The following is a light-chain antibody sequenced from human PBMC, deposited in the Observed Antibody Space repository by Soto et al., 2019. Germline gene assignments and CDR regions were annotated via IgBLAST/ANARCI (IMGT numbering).Light chain of an antibody. J-gene: IGLJ2*01. CDR2: DVS. CDR1: SSDVGAYNY. V-gene: IGLV2-14*01. CDR3: SSFINSGARV. Sequence: QSALTQPASVSGSPGQSITISCTGTSSDVGAYNYVSWYQQYPGKAPKLMIYDVSNRPSGVSDRFSASKSGNTASLTISGLQAEDEADYYCSSFINSGARVFGGGTKLTVL.